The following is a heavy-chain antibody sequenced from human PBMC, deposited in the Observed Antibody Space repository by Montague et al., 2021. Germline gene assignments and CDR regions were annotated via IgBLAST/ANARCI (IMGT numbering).Heavy chain of an antibody. Sequence: SLRLSCAASGFTLSSYVMGWVRQAPGKGLEWVSAIGASGDNTYYAESVKGRFTISRDISKNTLYLQMNSLGAEDTALYYCAKDHFSGGSYGGSGDMDVWGKGTTVTVSS. CDR1: GFTLSSYV. CDR2: IGASGDNT. J-gene: IGHJ6*03. CDR3: AKDHFSGGSYGGSGDMDV. D-gene: IGHD2-15*01. V-gene: IGHV3-23*01.